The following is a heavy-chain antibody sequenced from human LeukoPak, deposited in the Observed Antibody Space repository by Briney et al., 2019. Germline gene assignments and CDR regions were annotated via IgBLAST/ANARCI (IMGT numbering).Heavy chain of an antibody. V-gene: IGHV3-53*01. J-gene: IGHJ4*02. CDR1: GFTVSSNY. D-gene: IGHD6-19*01. CDR3: AKSKEQWLVRDY. Sequence: GGSLRLSCAASGFTVSSNYMSWVRQAPGKGLEWVSVISSGGRTKYADSVKGRFTISRDNSKNTLFLQMNSLRAEDTAVYFCAKSKEQWLVRDYWGQGTLVTVSS. CDR2: ISSGGRT.